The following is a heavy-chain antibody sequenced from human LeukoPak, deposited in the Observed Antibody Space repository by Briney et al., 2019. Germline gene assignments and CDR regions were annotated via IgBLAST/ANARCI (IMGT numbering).Heavy chain of an antibody. V-gene: IGHV3-11*04. J-gene: IGHJ3*02. CDR3: AKGVVAFYAFDI. Sequence: PGGSLRLSCAASGFTFSDYNMRWIRQAPGKGLEWVSSISRSGSTKYYADSVKGRFTISRDNSKNTLYLQMSSLRAEDTAVYYCAKGVVAFYAFDIWGQGTMVTVSS. D-gene: IGHD2-2*01. CDR1: GFTFSDYN. CDR2: ISRSGSTK.